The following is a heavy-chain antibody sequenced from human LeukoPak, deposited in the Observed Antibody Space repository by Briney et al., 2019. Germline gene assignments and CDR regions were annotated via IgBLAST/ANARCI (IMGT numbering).Heavy chain of an antibody. V-gene: IGHV1-2*02. CDR1: GYTFTGYY. CDR3: ARDAGYCSSTSCQGGWFDP. D-gene: IGHD2-2*01. CDR2: INPNSGGT. J-gene: IGHJ5*02. Sequence: EASVKVSCKASGYTFTGYYMHRVRQAPGRGLEWMGWINPNSGGTNYAQKFQGRVTMTRDTSIRTAYMELSRLRSDDTAVYYCARDAGYCSSTSCQGGWFDPWGQGTLVTVSS.